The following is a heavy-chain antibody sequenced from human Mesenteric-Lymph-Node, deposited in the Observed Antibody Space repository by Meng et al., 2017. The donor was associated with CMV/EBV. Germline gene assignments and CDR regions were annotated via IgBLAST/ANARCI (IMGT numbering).Heavy chain of an antibody. J-gene: IGHJ4*02. CDR3: ARVYGGNSGNY. CDR2: ISSSSSYI. V-gene: IGHV3-21*01. Sequence: GESLKISCAASGFTFSGSAMHWVRQASGKGLEWVSSISSSSSYIYYADSVKGRFTISRDNAKNSLYLQMNSLRAEDTAVYYCARVYGGNSGNYWGQGTLVTVSS. CDR1: GFTFSGSA. D-gene: IGHD4-23*01.